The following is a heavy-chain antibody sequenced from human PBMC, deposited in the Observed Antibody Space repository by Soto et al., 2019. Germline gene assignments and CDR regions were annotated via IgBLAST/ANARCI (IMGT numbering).Heavy chain of an antibody. CDR3: ARVWGGAFDI. J-gene: IGHJ3*02. CDR1: GGSISRYY. CDR2: IYYSGST. D-gene: IGHD3-10*01. V-gene: IGHV4-59*01. Sequence: SETLSLTCTVSGGSISRYYRSWIRQPPGKGLEWIGYIYYSGSTNYSPSLKSRVTISVDTSKSQFSLKLSSVTAADTAVYYCARVWGGAFDIWGQGTMVT.